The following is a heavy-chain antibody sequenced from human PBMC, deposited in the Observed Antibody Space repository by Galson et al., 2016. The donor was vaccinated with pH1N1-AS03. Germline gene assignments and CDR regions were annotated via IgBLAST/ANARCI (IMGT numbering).Heavy chain of an antibody. CDR3: ARDPPLEIDWYFDL. D-gene: IGHD3-3*01. J-gene: IGHJ2*01. CDR1: GDSTFDYY. Sequence: SETLSLTCTVSGDSTFDYYWNWIRQPPGKGLEWIGYIQTTGNTKYNPSLKSRVTMSIDTSKNQFSLHLMSVTAADTALYYCARDPPLEIDWYFDLWGRGTLVTVSS. CDR2: IQTTGNT. V-gene: IGHV4-4*09.